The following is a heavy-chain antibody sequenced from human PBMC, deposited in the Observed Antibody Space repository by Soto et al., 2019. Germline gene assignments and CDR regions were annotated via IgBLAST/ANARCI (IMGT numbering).Heavy chain of an antibody. D-gene: IGHD3-22*01. J-gene: IGHJ4*02. V-gene: IGHV3-30-3*01. CDR3: ARDSVYYYDNSGYYTFDY. CDR1: GFTFSNYA. Sequence: QVQLVESGGGVVQPGRSLRVSCAASGFTFSNYAMHWVRQAPGKGLEWVAVVSYDGSKQFYPDSVEGRSTISRDSSKSTLYLHMDNLRDEDTAVYYCARDSVYYYDNSGYYTFDYWGQGTLVTVSS. CDR2: VSYDGSKQ.